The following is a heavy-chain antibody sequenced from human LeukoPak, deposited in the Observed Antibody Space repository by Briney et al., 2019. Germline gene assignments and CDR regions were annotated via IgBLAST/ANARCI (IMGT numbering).Heavy chain of an antibody. V-gene: IGHV3-30-3*01. CDR2: TSSDLNVK. CDR3: AREGYYGSGSPPSLYFDY. Sequence: GGSLRLSCAASGFTFRNYVIHWVRQAPGKGLEWVAVTSSDLNVKLYADSVKGRFTISRDNSRSTLYLQMNSLRPEDTAIYYCAREGYYGSGSPPSLYFDYWGQGTLVTVPS. D-gene: IGHD3-10*01. CDR1: GFTFRNYV. J-gene: IGHJ4*02.